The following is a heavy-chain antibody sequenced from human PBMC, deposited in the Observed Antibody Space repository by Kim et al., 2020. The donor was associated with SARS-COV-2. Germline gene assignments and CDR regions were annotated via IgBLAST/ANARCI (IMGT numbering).Heavy chain of an antibody. J-gene: IGHJ3*02. Sequence: SETLSLTCTVSGGSIILYYWSWIRQPPGKGLEWIGYIYYSGSTNYNPSLKSRVTISVDTSKNQFSLKLSSVTAADTAVYYCATSMVRGVIPGAFDIWGQGTMVTVSS. V-gene: IGHV4-59*13. CDR1: GGSIILYY. D-gene: IGHD3-10*01. CDR3: ATSMVRGVIPGAFDI. CDR2: IYYSGST.